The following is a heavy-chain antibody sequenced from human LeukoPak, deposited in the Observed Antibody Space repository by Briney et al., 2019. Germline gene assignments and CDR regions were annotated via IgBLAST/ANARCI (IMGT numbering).Heavy chain of an antibody. D-gene: IGHD1-26*01. CDR3: AKEIVGATGDWFDP. Sequence: SETLSLTCAVYGGSFSGYYWSWIRQPPGKGLEWIGSIYYSGSTYYNLSLKSRVTISVDTSKNQFSLKLSSVTAADTAVYYCAKEIVGATGDWFDPWGQGTLVTVSS. CDR1: GGSFSGYY. J-gene: IGHJ5*02. CDR2: IYYSGST. V-gene: IGHV4-34*01.